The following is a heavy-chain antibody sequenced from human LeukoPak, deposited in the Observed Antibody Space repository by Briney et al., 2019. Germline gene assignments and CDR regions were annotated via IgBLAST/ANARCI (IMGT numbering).Heavy chain of an antibody. CDR3: TRQNSGSHYDNEPFDI. CDR2: IRSKANSYAT. Sequence: GSLRLSCAASGFTFSGSAMHWIRQASGKGLEWVGRIRSKANSYATAYAASVKGRFTISRDDSKNTAYLQMNSLKTEDTAVYYCTRQNSGSHYDNEPFDIWGQGTMVTVSS. J-gene: IGHJ3*02. CDR1: GFTFSGSA. D-gene: IGHD1-26*01. V-gene: IGHV3-73*01.